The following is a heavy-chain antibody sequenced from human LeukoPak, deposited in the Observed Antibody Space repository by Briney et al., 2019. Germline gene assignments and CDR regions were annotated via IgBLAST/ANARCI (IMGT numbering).Heavy chain of an antibody. V-gene: IGHV3-21*01. CDR3: AKDHYDSSGYMYNWFDP. CDR2: ISSSSSYI. J-gene: IGHJ5*02. CDR1: GFTFSSYS. D-gene: IGHD3-22*01. Sequence: GGSLRLSCAASGFTFSSYSMNWVRQAPGKGLEWVSSISSSSSYIYYADSVKGRFTISRDNAKNSLYLQMNSLRAEDTAVYYCAKDHYDSSGYMYNWFDPWGQGTLVTVSS.